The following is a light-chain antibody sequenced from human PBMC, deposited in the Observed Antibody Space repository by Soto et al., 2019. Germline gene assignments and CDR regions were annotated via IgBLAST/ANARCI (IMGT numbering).Light chain of an antibody. V-gene: IGKV3-20*01. CDR3: QQLCNSPRYT. CDR2: GTS. CDR1: QSVSGNY. J-gene: IGKJ2*01. Sequence: EIVLTQSPGTLSLSPGERATLACRASQSVSGNYLAWYQQKPGQAPRLLIYGTSSRATGIPDRFSGSGSGTDFTLTITSLEPEDFAVYYCQQLCNSPRYTFGQGTKLEIK.